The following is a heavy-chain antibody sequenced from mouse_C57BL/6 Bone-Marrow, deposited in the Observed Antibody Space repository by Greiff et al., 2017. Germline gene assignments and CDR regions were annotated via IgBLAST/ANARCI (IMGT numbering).Heavy chain of an antibody. D-gene: IGHD1-1*01. CDR1: GYSITSDY. CDR2: ISYSGST. CDR3: ARANYYGSSPYAMDY. V-gene: IGHV3-8*01. Sequence: VQLQQSGPGLSKPSQTLSLTCSVTGYSITSDYWNWIRKFPGNKLEYMGYISYSGSTYYTPSLKSRISITRDTSKNQYYLQLNSGTTEDTATYYCARANYYGSSPYAMDYWGQGTSVTVSS. J-gene: IGHJ4*01.